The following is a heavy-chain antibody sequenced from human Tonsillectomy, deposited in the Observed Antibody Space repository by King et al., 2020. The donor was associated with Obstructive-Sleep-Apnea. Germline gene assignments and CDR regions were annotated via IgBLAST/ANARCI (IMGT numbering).Heavy chain of an antibody. V-gene: IGHV3-11*06. D-gene: IGHD6-13*01. CDR2: ISSVSSYT. Sequence: VQLVESGGGLVKPGGSLRLSCAASGFTFSDYYMSWIRQAPGKGLEWVSYISSVSSYTNYADSVKGRFTISRDNAKNSLFLRMNSLRADDTAVYYCARGGYSSIRVYWGQGTLVTVSS. J-gene: IGHJ4*02. CDR3: ARGGYSSIRVY. CDR1: GFTFSDYY.